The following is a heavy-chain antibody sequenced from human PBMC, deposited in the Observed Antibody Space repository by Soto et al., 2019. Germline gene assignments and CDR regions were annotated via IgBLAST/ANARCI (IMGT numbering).Heavy chain of an antibody. Sequence: GGSLRLSCAAPGFIFSNTWMSWVRQAPGKGLEWVGHIKSVPNGGTTDYAAPVKGRFTISRDDSKDQVYLQMNSLKTEDTAVYYCTTDRPDYWGQGTLVTVSS. J-gene: IGHJ4*02. CDR3: TTDRPDY. V-gene: IGHV3-15*01. CDR1: GFIFSNTW. CDR2: IKSVPNGGTT.